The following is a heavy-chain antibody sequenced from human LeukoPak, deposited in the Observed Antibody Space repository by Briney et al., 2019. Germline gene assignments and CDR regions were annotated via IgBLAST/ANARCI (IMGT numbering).Heavy chain of an antibody. D-gene: IGHD1-26*01. V-gene: IGHV3-30*18. CDR1: GFTFSSYG. J-gene: IGHJ6*02. CDR3: AKDASGSYYYYYGMDV. Sequence: GGSLRLSCAASGFTFSSYGMHWVRQAPGKGLEWVAVISYDGSNKYYADSVKGRFTISRDNSKNTLYLQMNSLRAEDTAVYYCAKDASGSYYYYYGMDVWGQGTTVTVSS. CDR2: ISYDGSNK.